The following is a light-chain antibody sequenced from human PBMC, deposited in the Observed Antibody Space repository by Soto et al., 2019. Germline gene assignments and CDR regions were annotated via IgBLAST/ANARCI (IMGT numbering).Light chain of an antibody. CDR1: QSVSSY. CDR3: HQYNFFPWT. J-gene: IGKJ1*01. Sequence: EIVLTQSPGILSLSPGERATLSCRASQSVSSYLAWYQQKPGQAPRLLIYGASSRATGIPDRFSGSVSGTDFTLSISRLEPEDFAVYFCHQYNFFPWTFGQGTEVGIK. V-gene: IGKV3-20*01. CDR2: GAS.